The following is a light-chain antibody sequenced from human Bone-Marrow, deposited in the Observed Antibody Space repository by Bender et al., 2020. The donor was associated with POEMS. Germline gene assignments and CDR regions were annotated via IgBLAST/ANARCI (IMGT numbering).Light chain of an antibody. Sequence: YPNWYQQRPGQAPVLVIYGENNRPSGIPDRFSGSRSRTTASLTITGAQAEDEADYYCNSRDSSGNNLGVIFGGGTKLTVL. CDR2: GEN. CDR1: Y. V-gene: IGLV3-19*01. CDR3: NSRDSSGNNLGVI. J-gene: IGLJ2*01.